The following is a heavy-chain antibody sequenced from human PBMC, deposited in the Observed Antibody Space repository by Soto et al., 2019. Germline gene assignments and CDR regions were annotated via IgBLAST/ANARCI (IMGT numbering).Heavy chain of an antibody. CDR3: ARGEHSSSWYYFDY. V-gene: IGHV1-69*01. D-gene: IGHD6-13*01. CDR1: GGTFSSYA. Sequence: QVQLVQSGAEVKKPGYSVKVSCKASGGTFSSYAISWVRQAPGQGLEWMGGIIPIFGTANYAQKFQGRVTITADESTSTAYMELSNLRSEDTAVYYCARGEHSSSWYYFDYWGQGTLVTVSS. CDR2: IIPIFGTA. J-gene: IGHJ4*02.